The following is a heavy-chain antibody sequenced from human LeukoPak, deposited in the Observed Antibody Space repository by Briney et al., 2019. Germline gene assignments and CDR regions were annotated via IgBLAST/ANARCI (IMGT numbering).Heavy chain of an antibody. CDR2: INPNSGGT. D-gene: IGHD3-10*01. CDR3: ARGLGVIMTPDY. CDR1: GYTFTGYY. V-gene: IGHV1-2*04. Sequence: ASVKVSCKASGYTFTGYYMHWVRQAPGQGLEWMGWINPNSGGTNYAQKFQGWVTMTRDTSISTAYMELSRLGSDDTAVYYRARGLGVIMTPDYWGQGTLVTVSS. J-gene: IGHJ4*02.